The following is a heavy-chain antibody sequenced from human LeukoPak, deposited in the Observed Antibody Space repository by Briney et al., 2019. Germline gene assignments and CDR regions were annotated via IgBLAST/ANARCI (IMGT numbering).Heavy chain of an antibody. D-gene: IGHD2-2*01. J-gene: IGHJ6*02. Sequence: GGSLRLSCAASGFTFSSYSMNWVRQAPGKGLEWVSSIGISSSYIYYADSVKGRFTISRDNAKNSLYLQMNSLRAEDTAVYYCARDLHIVVVPAAGNGLDVWGQGTTVTVFS. V-gene: IGHV3-21*01. CDR1: GFTFSSYS. CDR3: ARDLHIVVVPAAGNGLDV. CDR2: IGISSSYI.